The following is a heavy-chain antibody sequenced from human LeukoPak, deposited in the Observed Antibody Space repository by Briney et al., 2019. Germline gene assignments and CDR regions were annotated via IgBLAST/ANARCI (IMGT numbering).Heavy chain of an antibody. Sequence: SETLSLTCTVSGGSISSYYWSWIRQPPGKGLEWVGYIYYSGSTNYNPSLKSRVTISVDTSKNQFSLKLISVTAADTAVYYCARCRDDYVWGSYRQSDAFDIWGQGTMVTVSS. J-gene: IGHJ3*02. D-gene: IGHD3-16*02. CDR1: GGSISSYY. CDR2: IYYSGST. V-gene: IGHV4-59*01. CDR3: ARCRDDYVWGSYRQSDAFDI.